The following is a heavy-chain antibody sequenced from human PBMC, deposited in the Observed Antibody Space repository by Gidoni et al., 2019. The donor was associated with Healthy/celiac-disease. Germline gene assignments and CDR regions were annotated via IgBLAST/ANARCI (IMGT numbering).Heavy chain of an antibody. CDR3: ARAPYTSSGWDY. Sequence: QVQLVQSGAEVKKPGASVKVSCKASGYTFTSYVMHWVRQAPGQRLEWMGWINAGNGNTKYSQKFQDRVTITRDTSASTAYMELSSLRSEDTAVYYCARAPYTSSGWDYWGQGTLVTVSS. V-gene: IGHV1-3*01. CDR1: GYTFTSYV. D-gene: IGHD6-25*01. J-gene: IGHJ4*02. CDR2: INAGNGNT.